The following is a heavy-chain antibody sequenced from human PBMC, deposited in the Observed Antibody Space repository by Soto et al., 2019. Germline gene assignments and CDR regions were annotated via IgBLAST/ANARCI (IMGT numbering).Heavy chain of an antibody. CDR1: GYSISSGSY. CDR2: IYHGGTT. CDR3: ARVHVMVVAGSTFDY. V-gene: IGHV4-38-2*02. J-gene: IGHJ4*01. Sequence: SETLSLTCTVYGYSISSGSYWAWIRQPPGKGPEWIASIYHGGTTFYNPSLKSRITISVDTSNNQFSLKLTSVTAADTAVYYCARVHVMVVAGSTFDYWGHGTLVTVSS. D-gene: IGHD6-19*01.